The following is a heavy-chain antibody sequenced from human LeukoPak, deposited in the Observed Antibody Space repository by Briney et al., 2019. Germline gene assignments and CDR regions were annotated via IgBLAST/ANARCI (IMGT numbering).Heavy chain of an antibody. CDR3: AKDLVTGSLDY. Sequence: GGSLRLSCAASGFTFSSYAMTWVRQAPGKGLEWVSSISSSGGSTYYADSVRGRFTISRDNPKNTLYLQMNSLRAEDTAIYYCAKDLVTGSLDYWGQGTLVTVSS. D-gene: IGHD3-10*01. CDR1: GFTFSSYA. J-gene: IGHJ4*02. CDR2: ISSSGGST. V-gene: IGHV3-23*01.